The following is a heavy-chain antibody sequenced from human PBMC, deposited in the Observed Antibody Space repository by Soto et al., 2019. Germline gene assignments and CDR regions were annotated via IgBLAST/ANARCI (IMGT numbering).Heavy chain of an antibody. CDR3: APAKTYFVQSRGSQHVPLGF. V-gene: IGHV4-34*01. D-gene: IGHD3-22*01. CDR2: IYHSGCT. J-gene: IGHJ4*02. Sequence: SETLSLTCAVSGGSLSNYYLIRIRQPPGKGLEWIGEIYHSGCTNYNLSLKSRVTISVDMPKNQFSLNLSSVTAADTAVYYCAPAKTYFVQSRGSQHVPLGFWGQGTLANVSS. CDR1: GGSLSNYY.